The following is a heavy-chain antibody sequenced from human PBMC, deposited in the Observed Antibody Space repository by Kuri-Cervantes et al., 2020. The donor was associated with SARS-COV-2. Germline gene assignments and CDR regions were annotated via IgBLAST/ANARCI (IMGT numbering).Heavy chain of an antibody. J-gene: IGHJ3*02. V-gene: IGHV4-59*01. CDR1: GGSISSYY. Sequence: SETLSLTCTVSGGSISSYYWSWIRQPPGKGLKWIGYIYYSGSTNYNPSLKSRVTISVDTSKNQFSLKLSSVAAADTAVYYCARADYGDYVSAFDIWGQGTMVTVSS. CDR2: IYYSGST. D-gene: IGHD4-17*01. CDR3: ARADYGDYVSAFDI.